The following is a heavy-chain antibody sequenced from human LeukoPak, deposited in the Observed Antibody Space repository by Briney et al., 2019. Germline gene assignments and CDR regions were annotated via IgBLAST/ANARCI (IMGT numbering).Heavy chain of an antibody. CDR1: GGSIISYY. D-gene: IGHD2-2*01. Sequence: SETLSLTCAVSGGSIISYYWSWLRQPPGKGLEWIGYIYYSGTTNYNPSLKSRVTISVDRSKNQFSLKPSSVTAADTAVYYCARGPGAMYFDFWGQGTLVTVSS. J-gene: IGHJ4*02. CDR3: ARGPGAMYFDF. V-gene: IGHV4-59*01. CDR2: IYYSGTT.